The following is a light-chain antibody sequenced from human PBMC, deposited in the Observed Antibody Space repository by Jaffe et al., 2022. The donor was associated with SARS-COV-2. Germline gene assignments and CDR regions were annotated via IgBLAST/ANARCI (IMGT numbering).Light chain of an antibody. J-gene: IGLJ1*01. Sequence: SYELTQPLSVSVALGQTARITCGGNNIGSKNVHWYQQKPGQAPVLVIYRDYNRPSGIPERFSGSNSGNTATLTISRAQAGDEADYHCQVWDSSTGVFGTGTKVTVL. CDR2: RDY. CDR3: QVWDSSTGV. V-gene: IGLV3-9*01. CDR1: NIGSKN.